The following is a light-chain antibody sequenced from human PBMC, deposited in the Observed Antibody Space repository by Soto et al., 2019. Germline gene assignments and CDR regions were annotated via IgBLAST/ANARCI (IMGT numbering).Light chain of an antibody. CDR2: GAS. CDR3: QQYGNSPFT. J-gene: IGKJ2*01. Sequence: EIVLTQSPGPLSLSPGTRATLSCRASQSVTGSKLAWCQQRPGQAPRLLIYGASTRATDIPARFSGSGSGTNYTLTISGLEPEDFALYFCQQYGNSPFTFGQGTKVDIK. V-gene: IGKV3-20*01. CDR1: QSVTGSK.